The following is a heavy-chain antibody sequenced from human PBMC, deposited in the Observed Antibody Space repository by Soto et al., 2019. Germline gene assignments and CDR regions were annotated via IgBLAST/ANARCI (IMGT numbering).Heavy chain of an antibody. V-gene: IGHV3-11*01. J-gene: IGHJ4*02. CDR2: ISSSGNTI. CDR3: ARVLYGRRILDY. CDR1: GFTFSDYY. D-gene: IGHD2-8*01. Sequence: QVQLVESGGDLVKPGGSLRLSCAASGFTFSDYYMSWIRQAPGKGLEWVSYISSSGNTIYYADSVKGRFTISRDNAKKSLYLQMNNLRAEDAAVYYCARVLYGRRILDYWGQGTLVTVSS.